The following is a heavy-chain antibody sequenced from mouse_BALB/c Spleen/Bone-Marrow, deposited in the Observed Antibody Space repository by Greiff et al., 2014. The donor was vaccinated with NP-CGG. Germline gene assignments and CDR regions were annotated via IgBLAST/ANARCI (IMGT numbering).Heavy chain of an antibody. J-gene: IGHJ3*01. Sequence: QVQLQQSGPGLVAPSQSLSITCTVSGFSLTSYGVHWVRQPPGKGLEWLGVIWAGGSTNYNSALMSGLSISKDNSKSQVFLKMNSLQTDDTAMYYCASPNAWFAYWGQGTLVTVSA. V-gene: IGHV2-9*02. CDR3: ASPNAWFAY. CDR2: IWAGGST. CDR1: GFSLTSYG.